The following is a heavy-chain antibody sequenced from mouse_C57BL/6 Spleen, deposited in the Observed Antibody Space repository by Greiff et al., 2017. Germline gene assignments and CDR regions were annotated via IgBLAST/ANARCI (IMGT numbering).Heavy chain of an antibody. D-gene: IGHD1-1*01. CDR2: ISDGGSYT. Sequence: EVHLVESGGGLVKPGASLKLSCAASGFTFSSYAMSWVRQTPEKRLEWVATISDGGSYTYYPDNVKGRFTISRDNAKNNLYLQMSHLKSEDTAIYYCARHLFCSSYYAMDYWGQGTSVTVSS. V-gene: IGHV5-4*01. CDR3: ARHLFCSSYYAMDY. J-gene: IGHJ4*01. CDR1: GFTFSSYA.